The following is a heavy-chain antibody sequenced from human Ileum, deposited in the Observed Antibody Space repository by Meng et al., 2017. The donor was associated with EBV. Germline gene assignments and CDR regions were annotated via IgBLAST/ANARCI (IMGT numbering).Heavy chain of an antibody. CDR3: ARNVPGTSAYYD. J-gene: IGHJ4*02. CDR2: SNYSGST. Sequence: LKARGRACGNPPAPRHPTWSVSVYSISKTKWGAWSRQRQGKGLEWIGYSNYSGSTSYNPSLKSRVTMSVDTSKNQFSLNLNSVTAVDTAVYYCARNVPGTSAYYDWGQGTLVTVSS. V-gene: IGHV4-28*01. CDR1: VYSISKTKW. D-gene: IGHD3-22*01.